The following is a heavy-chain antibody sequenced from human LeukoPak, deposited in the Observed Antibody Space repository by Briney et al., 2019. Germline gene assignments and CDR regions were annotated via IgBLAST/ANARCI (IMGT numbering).Heavy chain of an antibody. CDR3: STEGLAYCDGDCYS. CDR2: IKSNPDGGTT. J-gene: IGHJ5*02. Sequence: GSLLLSCAASGFTFSNAWMSWVRQAPGKGLEWVGHIKSNPDGGTTDYAAPVKGRFTISRDDSKNLLYLQMSTLKTEDTAVYYCSTEGLAYCDGDCYSWGQGTLVTVSS. V-gene: IGHV3-15*01. D-gene: IGHD2-21*02. CDR1: GFTFSNAW.